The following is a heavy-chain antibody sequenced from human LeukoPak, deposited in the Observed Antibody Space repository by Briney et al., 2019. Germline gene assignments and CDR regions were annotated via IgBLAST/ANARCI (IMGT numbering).Heavy chain of an antibody. CDR2: IRSSGNTI. V-gene: IGHV3-11*04. J-gene: IGHJ4*02. D-gene: IGHD6-13*01. Sequence: GGSLRLSCAASGFTFSDYSMSWIRQAPGKGLEWVSYIRSSGNTIYYADSVKGRFTISRDNSKNTLYLQMNSLRAEDTAVYYCAKDGSSWNFDYWGQGTLVTVSS. CDR1: GFTFSDYS. CDR3: AKDGSSWNFDY.